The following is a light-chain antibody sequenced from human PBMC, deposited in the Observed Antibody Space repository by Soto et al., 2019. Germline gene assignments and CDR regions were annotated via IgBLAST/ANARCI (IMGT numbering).Light chain of an antibody. Sequence: DIQMTQSPSSVSASVGDRVTISCRASQDISSWLAWYQQIPGKAPKLLIYAASALQGGVPSRFSGSGSGTHFTLTISSLQPEDFETYYCQQSDSFPFTFGPGTKVDIX. CDR1: QDISSW. CDR3: QQSDSFPFT. V-gene: IGKV1-12*01. J-gene: IGKJ3*01. CDR2: AAS.